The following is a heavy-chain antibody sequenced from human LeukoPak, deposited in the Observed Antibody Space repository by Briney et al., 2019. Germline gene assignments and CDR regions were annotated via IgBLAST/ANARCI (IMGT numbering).Heavy chain of an antibody. CDR3: ARDLTGDAYFDY. D-gene: IGHD7-27*01. CDR2: IYSGGST. V-gene: IGHV3-66*01. J-gene: IGHJ4*02. CDR1: GXTVSSNY. Sequence: GGSLRLSCEVSGXTVSSNYMTWVRQAPGKGLEWVSIIYSGGSTYYADSVKGRFAISRDNSKNTLYLQMNSLRAEDTTVFYCARDLTGDAYFDYWGQGTLVTVSS.